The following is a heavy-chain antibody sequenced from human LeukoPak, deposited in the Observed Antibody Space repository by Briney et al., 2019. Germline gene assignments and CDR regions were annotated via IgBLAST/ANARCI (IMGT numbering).Heavy chain of an antibody. D-gene: IGHD2-2*01. J-gene: IGHJ4*02. CDR2: ARNKARSHTT. CDR1: GFTFSDHY. V-gene: IGHV3-72*01. CDR3: AVSLGVEFRNFDY. Sequence: GGSLRLSCAASGFTFSDHYMDWVRQAPGKGPEWVARARNKARSHTTEYAASVKGRFTISRDDSKRSLYLQMNSLETEDTAVYYSAVSLGVEFRNFDYWGQGTLVTVSS.